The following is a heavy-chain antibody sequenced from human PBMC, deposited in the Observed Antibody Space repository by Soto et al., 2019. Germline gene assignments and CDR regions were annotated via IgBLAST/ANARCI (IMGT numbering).Heavy chain of an antibody. CDR2: ISSTTNYI. V-gene: IGHV3-21*06. CDR1: GFTFTRYS. Sequence: GGSLRLSCAASGFTFTRYSMNWVRQAPGKGLEWVSSISSTTNYIYYGDSMKGRFAISRDNAKNSLYLEMSSLRAEDTAVYYCARESEDLTSNFDYWGQGTLVTVSS. CDR3: ARESEDLTSNFDY. J-gene: IGHJ4*02.